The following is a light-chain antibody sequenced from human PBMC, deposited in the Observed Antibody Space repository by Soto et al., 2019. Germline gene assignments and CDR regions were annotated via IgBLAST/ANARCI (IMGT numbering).Light chain of an antibody. Sequence: DIQLTQSPSTLSSSVLERFTITCRASQGITGWLAWYQQKPGKAPKLLIFDASTLESGVPPRFTGSGSGTEFTLSISNLQPDDFATYYCQQYQRYWTFGHGTKVDIK. CDR3: QQYQRYWT. V-gene: IGKV1-5*01. J-gene: IGKJ1*01. CDR1: QGITGW. CDR2: DAS.